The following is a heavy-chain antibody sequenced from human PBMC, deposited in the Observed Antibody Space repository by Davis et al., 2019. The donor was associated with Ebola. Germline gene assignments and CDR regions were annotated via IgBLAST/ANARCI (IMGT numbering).Heavy chain of an antibody. V-gene: IGHV1-46*03. J-gene: IGHJ3*02. CDR2: VIANDSRT. Sequence: KISCAASETTFTTQIHGDGVAACQVLDCLGVVIANDSRTIYAQKFLGRVTVTRDTSTTTVYMDLSSLRSEDTALYYCTTTGGQVSDYDVFDIWEQGTMVTVSS. CDR3: TTTGGQVSDYDVFDI. CDR1: ETTFTTQ. D-gene: IGHD4-17*01.